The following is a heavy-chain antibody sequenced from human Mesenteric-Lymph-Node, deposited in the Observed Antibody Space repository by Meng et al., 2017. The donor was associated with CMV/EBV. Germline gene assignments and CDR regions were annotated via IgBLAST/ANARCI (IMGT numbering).Heavy chain of an antibody. CDR1: GGSISSGGYY. CDR3: ARARVVPAAIPRLFDY. J-gene: IGHJ4*02. V-gene: IGHV4-31*03. Sequence: SETLSLTCTVSGGSISSGGYYWSWIRQHPGKGLEWSGYIYYSGSTYYNPSLKSRVTISVDTSKNQFSLKLSSVTAADTAVYYCARARVVPAAIPRLFDYWGQGTLVTVSS. D-gene: IGHD2-2*02. CDR2: IYYSGST.